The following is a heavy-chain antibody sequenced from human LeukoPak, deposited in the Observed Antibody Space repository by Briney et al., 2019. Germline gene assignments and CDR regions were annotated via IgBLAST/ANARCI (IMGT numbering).Heavy chain of an antibody. CDR2: ISGSGGST. CDR3: AKETPEGVTFDY. Sequence: QPGGSLRLSCAASGFTFSIYAMSWVRQAPGKGLEWVSAISGSGGSTYYADSVKGRFIISRDNSKNTLFLQMSSLRAEDTAVYYCAKETPEGVTFDYWGQGTLVTVSS. J-gene: IGHJ4*02. V-gene: IGHV3-23*01. CDR1: GFTFSIYA. D-gene: IGHD5-18*01.